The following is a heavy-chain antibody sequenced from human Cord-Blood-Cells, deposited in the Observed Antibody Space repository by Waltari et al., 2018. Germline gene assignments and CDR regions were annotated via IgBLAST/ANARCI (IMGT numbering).Heavy chain of an antibody. V-gene: IGHV4-31*03. CDR2: IYYSGST. D-gene: IGHD6-6*01. J-gene: IGHJ5*02. CDR3: ARGKYSSSYNWFDP. CDR1: GGSISSGGYY. Sequence: QVQLQESGPGLVKPSQTLSLTCTVSGGSISSGGYYWSWIRQHPGKGLEWIGYIYYSGSTYYNPSLKIRVTISVDTSKNQFSLKLSSVTAADTAVYYCARGKYSSSYNWFDPWGQGTLVTVSS.